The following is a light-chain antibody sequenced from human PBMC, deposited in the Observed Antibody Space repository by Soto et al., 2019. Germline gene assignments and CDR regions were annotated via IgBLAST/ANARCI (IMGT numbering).Light chain of an antibody. V-gene: IGKV3-15*01. CDR1: QSVSSN. CDR3: KQYNNWPLT. J-gene: IGKJ1*01. Sequence: EIVMTQSPATLSVSPGEGATLSCRASQSVSSNLAWYQQKPGQAPRLLIYGASTRATGIQARFSGSGSGTEFTLTIRSLQSEDFVVYYCKQYNNWPLTFGQGTKVDNK. CDR2: GAS.